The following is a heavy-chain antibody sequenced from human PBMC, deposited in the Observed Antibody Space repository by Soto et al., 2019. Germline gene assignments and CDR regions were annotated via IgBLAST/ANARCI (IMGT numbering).Heavy chain of an antibody. V-gene: IGHV3-48*03. CDR3: AKDLGSYLSPAFDY. Sequence: GGSLGLSCAASGFAFSRFEMNWVRQARVKGLEWVSYISSSSDVTYSADSVKGRFTISRDNAKNSLYLQLNSLRAEDTAIYYCAKDLGSYLSPAFDYWGLGTLVTVSS. CDR1: GFAFSRFE. D-gene: IGHD1-26*01. J-gene: IGHJ4*02. CDR2: ISSSSDVT.